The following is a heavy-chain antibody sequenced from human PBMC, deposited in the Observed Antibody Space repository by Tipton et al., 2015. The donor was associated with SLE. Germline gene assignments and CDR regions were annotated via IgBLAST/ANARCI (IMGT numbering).Heavy chain of an antibody. CDR2: MNPNSGNT. D-gene: IGHD3-10*01. J-gene: IGHJ4*02. V-gene: IGHV1-8*01. CDR1: GYTFTSYD. Sequence: QSGPEVKKPGDSVKVSCKASGYTFTSYDINWVRQATGQGLEWMGWMNPNSGNTGYAQKFQGRVTMTRNTSISTAYMELSSLRSEDTAVYYCARGYHGSGSSDYWGQGTLVTVSS. CDR3: ARGYHGSGSSDY.